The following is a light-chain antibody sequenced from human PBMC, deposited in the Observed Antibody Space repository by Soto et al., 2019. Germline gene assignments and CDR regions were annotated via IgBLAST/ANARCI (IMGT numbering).Light chain of an antibody. V-gene: IGKV3-11*01. CDR1: QSVSSY. Sequence: EIVLTQSPATLSLSPGERATLSCRASQSVSSYLAWYQQKPGKAPRLLIYDASNRATGVPARFSGSGSGTDFTLTISSLEPEYFAVYYCQQRSNWPPSWTFGQGTKVVIK. CDR2: DAS. J-gene: IGKJ1*01. CDR3: QQRSNWPPSWT.